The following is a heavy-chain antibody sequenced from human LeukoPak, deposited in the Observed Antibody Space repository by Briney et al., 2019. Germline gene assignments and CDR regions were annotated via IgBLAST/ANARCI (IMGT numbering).Heavy chain of an antibody. CDR2: ISWNSGSI. J-gene: IGHJ5*02. D-gene: IGHD3-3*01. V-gene: IGHV3-9*01. Sequence: PGRSLRLSCAASGFTFDDYAMHWVRQAPGKDLEWVSGISWNSGSIGYADSVKGRFTISRDNAKNSLYLQMNSLRAEDTALYYCAKDNGVTIFGDTDHNWFDPWGQGTLVTVSS. CDR1: GFTFDDYA. CDR3: AKDNGVTIFGDTDHNWFDP.